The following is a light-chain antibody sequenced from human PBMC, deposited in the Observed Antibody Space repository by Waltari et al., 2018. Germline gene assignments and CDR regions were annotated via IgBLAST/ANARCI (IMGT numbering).Light chain of an antibody. J-gene: IGKJ4*01. CDR3: QQRSNWPLT. Sequence: IVLTQSPATLSLSPGESATLSCRASQSVSSYLAWYQQKPGQAPRLLIYDASNRATGIPARFSGSGSGTDFTLTISSLEPEDFAVYYCQQRSNWPLTFGGGTQVEIK. V-gene: IGKV3-11*01. CDR2: DAS. CDR1: QSVSSY.